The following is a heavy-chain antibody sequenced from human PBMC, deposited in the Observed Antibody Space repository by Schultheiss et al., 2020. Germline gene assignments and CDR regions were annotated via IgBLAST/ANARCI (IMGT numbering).Heavy chain of an antibody. CDR2: IYYSGST. CDR3: ARDMEDVDIVATSVDY. CDR1: GGSFSGYY. V-gene: IGHV4-34*01. Sequence: SETLSLTCAVYGGSFSGYYWSWIRQPPGKGLEWIGYIYYSGSTNYNPSLKSRVTISVDTSKNQFSLKLSSVTAADTAVYYCARDMEDVDIVATSVDYWGQGTLVTVAS. J-gene: IGHJ4*02. D-gene: IGHD5-12*01.